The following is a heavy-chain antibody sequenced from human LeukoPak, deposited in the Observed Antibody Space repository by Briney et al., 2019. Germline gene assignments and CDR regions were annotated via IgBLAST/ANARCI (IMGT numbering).Heavy chain of an antibody. J-gene: IGHJ4*02. CDR2: ISGSGATT. Sequence: PGGSLRLSCAASGFTFSDYAMSWVRQAPGKGLEWVSDISGSGATTYYAGSVRGRFSISRDKSKNTLYLQMNSLRSEDTAVYYCVRERGDSGWPFDYWGQGTLVTVSS. CDR3: VRERGDSGWPFDY. CDR1: GFTFSDYA. D-gene: IGHD6-19*01. V-gene: IGHV3-23*01.